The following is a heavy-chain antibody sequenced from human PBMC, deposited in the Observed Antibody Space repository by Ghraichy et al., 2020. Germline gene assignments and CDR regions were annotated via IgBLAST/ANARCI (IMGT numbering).Heavy chain of an antibody. V-gene: IGHV3-74*01. CDR2: INSDASII. J-gene: IGHJ6*02. CDR3: ARNPMVRGLADYYYGMDV. D-gene: IGHD3-10*01. Sequence: GGSLRLSCAASGFTFSSYWMHWVRQAPGKGLVWVSRINSDASIINYADSVKGRFTISRDNAKNTLFLQMNSLRAEDTAVYYCARNPMVRGLADYYYGMDVWGQGTTVTASS. CDR1: GFTFSSYW.